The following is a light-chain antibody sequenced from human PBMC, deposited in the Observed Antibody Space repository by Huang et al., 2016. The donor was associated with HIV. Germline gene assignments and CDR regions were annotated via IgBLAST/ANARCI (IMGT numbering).Light chain of an antibody. CDR2: GAA. V-gene: IGKV3-15*01. Sequence: EIVMTQSPATLSVSPGERVILSCRASESVVSSLAWYQQKPGQAPKLLIYGAATRASGIQPRFSGRWSGTEFTLSISGLQSADFAVYYCQQYDKWPPLLTFGGGTKVEIK. CDR3: QQYDKWPPLLT. J-gene: IGKJ4*01. CDR1: ESVVSS.